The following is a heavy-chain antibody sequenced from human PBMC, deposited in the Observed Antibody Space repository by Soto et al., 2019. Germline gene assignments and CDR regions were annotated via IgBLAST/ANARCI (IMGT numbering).Heavy chain of an antibody. CDR1: GGSVSSGSYY. Sequence: QVQLQESGPGLVKPSETLSLTCTVSGGSVSSGSYYWSWIRQPPGKGLAWIGYIYYSGSTNYNPSLKSRVTISVDTSKNQFSLKLSSVTAADTAVYYCARVGFSLDDFWSGYSPNFFDYWGQGTLVTVSS. CDR2: IYYSGST. CDR3: ARVGFSLDDFWSGYSPNFFDY. V-gene: IGHV4-61*01. D-gene: IGHD3-3*01. J-gene: IGHJ4*02.